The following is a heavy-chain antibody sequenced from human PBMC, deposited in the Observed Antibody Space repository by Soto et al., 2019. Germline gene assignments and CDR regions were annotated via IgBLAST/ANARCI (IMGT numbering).Heavy chain of an antibody. CDR3: ARHYTQTYYYYYMDV. CDR1: GGSISSSSYY. D-gene: IGHD2-2*02. J-gene: IGHJ6*03. V-gene: IGHV4-39*01. CDR2: IYYSGST. Sequence: SSPCTVSGGSISSSSYYWGWIRQPPGKGLEWIGSIYYSGSTYYNPSLKSRVTISVDTSKNQFSLKLSSVTAADTAVYYCARHYTQTYYYYYMDVWGKGTTVTVSS.